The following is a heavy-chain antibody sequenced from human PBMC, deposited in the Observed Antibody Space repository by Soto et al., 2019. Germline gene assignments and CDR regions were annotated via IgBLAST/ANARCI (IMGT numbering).Heavy chain of an antibody. CDR3: VRVDTAMDDAFDI. CDR1: GGSISSGGYS. CDR2: IYHSGST. J-gene: IGHJ3*02. V-gene: IGHV4-30-2*01. D-gene: IGHD5-18*01. Sequence: QLQLQESGSGLVKPSQTLSLTCAVSGGSISSGGYSWSWIRQPPGKGLEWIGYIYHSGSTYYNPSLKSRVTISVDRSKNQFSLKLSSVTAADTAVYYCVRVDTAMDDAFDIWGKGTMVTVSS.